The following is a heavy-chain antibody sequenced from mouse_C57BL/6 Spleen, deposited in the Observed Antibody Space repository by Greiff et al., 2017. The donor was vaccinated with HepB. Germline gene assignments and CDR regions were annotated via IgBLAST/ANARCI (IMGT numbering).Heavy chain of an antibody. D-gene: IGHD2-4*01. CDR3: ARGGYDYDRVLAY. CDR2: INPGSGGT. J-gene: IGHJ3*01. Sequence: VQLQQSGAELVRPGTSVKVSCKASGYAFTNYLIEWVKQRPGQGLEWIGVINPGSGGTNYNEKFKGKATLTADKSSSTAYMQLSSLTSEDSAVYFCARGGYDYDRVLAYWGQGTLVTVSA. V-gene: IGHV1-54*01. CDR1: GYAFTNYL.